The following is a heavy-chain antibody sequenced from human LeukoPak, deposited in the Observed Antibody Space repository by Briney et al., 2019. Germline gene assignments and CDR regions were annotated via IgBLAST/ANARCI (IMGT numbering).Heavy chain of an antibody. CDR1: GFTFSSYW. CDR3: ARGGVNTFWSGYYGDAFDI. D-gene: IGHD3-3*01. V-gene: IGHV3-7*01. Sequence: GGSLRLSCAASGFTFSSYWRSWVRQAPGKGLEWLANIKQDGSEKYYVDSAKGRFTISRHNAKNSLYLQMNSLRAEDTAVSYSARGGVNTFWSGYYGDAFDIWGQGTMVTVSS. J-gene: IGHJ3*02. CDR2: IKQDGSEK.